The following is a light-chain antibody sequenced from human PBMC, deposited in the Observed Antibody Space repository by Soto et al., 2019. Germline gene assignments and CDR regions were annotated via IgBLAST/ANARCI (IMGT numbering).Light chain of an antibody. CDR2: AAS. CDR3: LQHNSYPLT. J-gene: IGKJ4*01. Sequence: DIQMTQSPSSLSASVGDRVTITCRASQGIRNGLGWFQQKPGKAPKRLIYAASSLQSGVSSRFSGSGSGTEFTLTISSLQPEDFVTYYCLQHNSYPLTFGGGTKVEIK. V-gene: IGKV1-17*01. CDR1: QGIRNG.